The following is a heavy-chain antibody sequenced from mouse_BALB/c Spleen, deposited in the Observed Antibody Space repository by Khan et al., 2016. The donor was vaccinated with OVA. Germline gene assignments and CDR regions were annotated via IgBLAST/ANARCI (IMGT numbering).Heavy chain of an antibody. Sequence: EVKLEESGPGLVKPSQSLSLTSTVTAYSIPIGYGWNWIRQFPGNKLEWMGYLSYSGSTNYNPSLKSRISITRDTSKNQFFLQLNSVTTEDTATYYCARTARIKYWGQGTTLTVSS. CDR3: ARTARIKY. CDR2: LSYSGST. CDR1: AYSIPIGYG. V-gene: IGHV3-2*02. D-gene: IGHD1-2*01. J-gene: IGHJ2*01.